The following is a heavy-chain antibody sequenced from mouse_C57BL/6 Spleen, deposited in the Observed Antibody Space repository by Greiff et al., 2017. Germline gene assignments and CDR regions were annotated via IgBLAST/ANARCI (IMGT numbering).Heavy chain of an antibody. CDR3: RGSTGGSSYDTLYYFDY. Sequence: VQLQQSGPELVKPGASVKISCKASGYAFSSSWMNWVKQRPGKGLEWIGRIYPGDGDTNYNGKFKGKATLTADKSSSTAYMQLSSLTSEDSAVYFFRGSTGGSSYDTLYYFDYWGQGTTLTVSS. V-gene: IGHV1-82*01. D-gene: IGHD1-1*01. J-gene: IGHJ2*01. CDR1: GYAFSSSW. CDR2: IYPGDGDT.